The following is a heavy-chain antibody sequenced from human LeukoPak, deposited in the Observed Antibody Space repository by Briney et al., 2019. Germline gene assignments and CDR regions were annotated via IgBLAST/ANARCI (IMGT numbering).Heavy chain of an antibody. CDR3: ARLPRRDTAVITHDAFDI. D-gene: IGHD4-23*01. V-gene: IGHV4-39*01. J-gene: IGHJ3*02. CDR1: DGSISSSSFY. Sequence: SETLSLTCIVSDGSISSSSFYWSWIRQPPGKGLEWIANVFYNGDTYYYPSLRSRVTISVDTSKNQFSLKATSVTAADTAVYYCARLPRRDTAVITHDAFDIWGQGTVVAVSS. CDR2: VFYNGDT.